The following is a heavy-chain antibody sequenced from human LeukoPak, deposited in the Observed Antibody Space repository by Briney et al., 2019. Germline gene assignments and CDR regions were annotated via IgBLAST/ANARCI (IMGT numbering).Heavy chain of an antibody. V-gene: IGHV3-23*01. D-gene: IGHD6-19*01. CDR1: GITFSSSA. CDR2: ISGSGGST. CDR3: AKGDLPSGYDSSGWYWDY. Sequence: GGSLRLSCTASGITFSSSAMSWVRQAPGKGLEWVSAISGSGGSTYYADSVKGRFTISRDNSKNMLSLQMNSLRAEDTAVYYCAKGDLPSGYDSSGWYWDYWGQGTLVTVSS. J-gene: IGHJ4*02.